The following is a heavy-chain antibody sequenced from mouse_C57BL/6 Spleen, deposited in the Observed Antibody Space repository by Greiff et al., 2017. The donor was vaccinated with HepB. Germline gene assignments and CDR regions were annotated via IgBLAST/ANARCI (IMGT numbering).Heavy chain of an antibody. CDR3: VRGERGGIYYDYDALDY. V-gene: IGHV10-3*01. J-gene: IGHJ2*01. Sequence: EVKLVESGGGLVQPKGSLKLSCAASGFTFNTYAMHWVRQAPGKGLEWVARIRSKSSNYATYYADSVKDRFTISRDDSQSMLYLQMNNLKTEDTAMYYCVRGERGGIYYDYDALDYWGQGTTLTVSS. CDR1: GFTFNTYA. CDR2: IRSKSSNYAT. D-gene: IGHD2-4*01.